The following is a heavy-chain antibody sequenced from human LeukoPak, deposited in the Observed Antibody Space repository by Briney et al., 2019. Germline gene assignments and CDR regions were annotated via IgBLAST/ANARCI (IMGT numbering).Heavy chain of an antibody. CDR1: GFTFSGYP. D-gene: IGHD3-22*01. J-gene: IGHJ4*02. CDR3: AKAFPLDSSGYYVGYFDY. V-gene: IGHV3-30-3*02. Sequence: QPGKSLRLSCAASGFTFSGYPIHWVRQAPGKGLEWVAVISYDGSNKYYADSVKGRFTISRDNSKNTLYLQMNSLRAEDTAVYYCAKAFPLDSSGYYVGYFDYWGQGTLVTVSS. CDR2: ISYDGSNK.